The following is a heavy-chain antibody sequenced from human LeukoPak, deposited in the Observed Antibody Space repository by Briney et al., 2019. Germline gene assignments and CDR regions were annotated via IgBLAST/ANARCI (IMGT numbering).Heavy chain of an antibody. D-gene: IGHD3-3*01. V-gene: IGHV4-34*01. CDR1: GGSFSGYY. J-gene: IGHJ6*02. Sequence: ASETLSLTCAVYGGSFSGYYWSWIRQPPGKGLEWIGEINHSGSTNYNPSLKSRVTISVDTSKNQFSLKLSSVTAADTAVYYCARGPIGDFWSGYRHYYYYGMDVWGQGTTVTVSS. CDR3: ARGPIGDFWSGYRHYYYYGMDV. CDR2: INHSGST.